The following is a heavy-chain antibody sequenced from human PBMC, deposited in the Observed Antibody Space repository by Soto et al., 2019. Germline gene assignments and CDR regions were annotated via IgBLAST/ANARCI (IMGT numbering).Heavy chain of an antibody. CDR1: GDTFKSYA. Sequence: QVQLGQSGAEVKKPGSSVKVSCKASGDTFKSYAISWVRQAPGQGLEWMGGIIPIFGAAIYAQKFRGRVTISADESTNTAYMDLTSLKSDDTAMDYCAKDVGDAFDFWGQGTMVTVSS. D-gene: IGHD3-16*01. CDR3: AKDVGDAFDF. J-gene: IGHJ3*01. V-gene: IGHV1-69*12. CDR2: IIPIFGAA.